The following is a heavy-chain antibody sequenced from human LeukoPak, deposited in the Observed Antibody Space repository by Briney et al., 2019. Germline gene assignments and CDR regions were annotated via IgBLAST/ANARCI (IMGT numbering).Heavy chain of an antibody. CDR1: GYTFTGYY. D-gene: IGHD3-10*01. Sequence: ASVKVSCKASGYTFTGYYMHWVRQATGQGLEWMGWMNPNSGNTGYAQKFQGRVTITRNTSISTAYMELSSLRSEDTAVYYCARGLSMVRASFDPWGQGTLVTVSS. CDR2: MNPNSGNT. V-gene: IGHV1-8*03. CDR3: ARGLSMVRASFDP. J-gene: IGHJ5*02.